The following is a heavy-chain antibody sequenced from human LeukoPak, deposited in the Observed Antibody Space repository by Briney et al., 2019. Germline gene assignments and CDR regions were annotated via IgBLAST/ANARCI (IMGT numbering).Heavy chain of an antibody. CDR1: GGSISSYY. V-gene: IGHV4-4*07. CDR2: VYTSGNA. J-gene: IGHJ4*02. D-gene: IGHD2-21*01. Sequence: PSETLSLTCSDSGGSISSYYWSWVRQSAGKGLEWIGRVYTSGNANNNPSLKSLVTMSVGTSNNHFSLTLRSVTAADATVYYCTRAEYCGGDCYRDYWGQGTLVIVSS. CDR3: TRAEYCGGDCYRDY.